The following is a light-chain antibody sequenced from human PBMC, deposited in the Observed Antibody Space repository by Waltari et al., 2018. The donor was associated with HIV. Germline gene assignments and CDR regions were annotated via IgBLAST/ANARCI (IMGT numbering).Light chain of an antibody. CDR1: SSDYNA. J-gene: IGLJ3*02. V-gene: IGLV2-14*01. CDR2: EVS. CDR3: TSYISSSTPV. Sequence: QSALTQPASVSGSPGQSITISCTGTSSDYNAVSWYQHHPGKAPKVIIYEVSNRPSGVSNRFSGSKSGYTAALTISGLQAEDEADYFCTSYISSSTPVFGGGTKVT.